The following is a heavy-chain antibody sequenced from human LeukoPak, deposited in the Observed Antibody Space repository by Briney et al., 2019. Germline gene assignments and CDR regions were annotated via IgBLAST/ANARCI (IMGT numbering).Heavy chain of an antibody. CDR3: ASRAIDWYRDGNWFDP. J-gene: IGHJ5*02. CDR2: IKQDEIER. Sequence: GGSLRISCAASGFTFTSYWMSWVRQAPGKGLEWVANIKQDEIERYFVDSVKGRFTLSRDNAKNSLYLQINSLRAEDTAVYYCASRAIDWYRDGNWFDPRGQGTLVTVSS. CDR1: GFTFTSYW. V-gene: IGHV3-7*01. D-gene: IGHD3-9*01.